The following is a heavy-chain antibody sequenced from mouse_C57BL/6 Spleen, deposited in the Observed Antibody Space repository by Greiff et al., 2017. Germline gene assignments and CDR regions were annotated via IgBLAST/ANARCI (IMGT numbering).Heavy chain of an antibody. CDR3: TRYDYEGYYAMDY. V-gene: IGHV1-15*01. Sequence: QVQLQQSGAELVRPGASVTLSCKASGYTFTDYEMHWVKQTPVHGLEWIGAIDPETGGTAYNQKVKGKAILTADKSSSTAYMELRSLTSEDSAVYYWTRYDYEGYYAMDYWGQGTSVTVSS. CDR1: GYTFTDYE. D-gene: IGHD2-4*01. J-gene: IGHJ4*01. CDR2: IDPETGGT.